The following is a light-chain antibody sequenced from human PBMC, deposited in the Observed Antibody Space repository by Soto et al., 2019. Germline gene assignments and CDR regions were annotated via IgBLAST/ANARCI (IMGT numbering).Light chain of an antibody. CDR3: QQRSNWPST. J-gene: IGKJ5*01. CDR1: QSVSYS. CDR2: DAS. Sequence: EIVLTQSPATLSLSPGERATLSCRASQSVSYSLAWYQQKPGQAPRLLIYDASNRATGIPARFSGSGSGTDFTLTISSLEPEDFAVYYCQQRSNWPSTFGQGTRLEIK. V-gene: IGKV3-11*01.